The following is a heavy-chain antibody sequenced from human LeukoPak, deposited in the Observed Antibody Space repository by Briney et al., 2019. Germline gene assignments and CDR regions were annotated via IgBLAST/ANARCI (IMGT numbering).Heavy chain of an antibody. CDR1: GFTFSSYW. CDR3: ARSRWLQLGYFDY. CDR2: ISSSGSTI. V-gene: IGHV3-48*04. J-gene: IGHJ4*02. Sequence: SGGSLRLSCAASGFTFSSYWMSWVRQAPGEGMEWVSYISSSGSTIYYADSVKGRFTISRDNAKNSLYLQMNSLRAEDTAVYYCARSRWLQLGYFDYWGQGTLVTVSS. D-gene: IGHD5-24*01.